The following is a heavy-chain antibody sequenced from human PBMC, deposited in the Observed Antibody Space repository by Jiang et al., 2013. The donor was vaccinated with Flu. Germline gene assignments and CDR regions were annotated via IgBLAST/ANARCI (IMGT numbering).Heavy chain of an antibody. V-gene: IGHV1-2*06. CDR3: ARTSSGWYFSSDY. Sequence: HWVRQAPGQGLEWMGRINPNSGGTNYAQKFQGRVTMTRDTSISTAYMELSRLRSDDTAVYYCARTSSGWYFSSDYWGQGTLVTVSS. CDR2: INPNSGGT. D-gene: IGHD6-19*01. J-gene: IGHJ4*02.